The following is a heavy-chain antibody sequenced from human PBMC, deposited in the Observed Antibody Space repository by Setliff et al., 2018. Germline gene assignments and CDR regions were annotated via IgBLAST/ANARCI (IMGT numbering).Heavy chain of an antibody. J-gene: IGHJ5*02. CDR2: INPSSGRT. Sequence: SVKVSCKASGYTFTSHYMHWVRQAPGLGLEWMGTINPSSGRTSYAQKFQGRVTMTRDTSTSTVYMDMSSLRSEDTAVYYCARGGNTYAFNWFDPWGQGTLVTVSS. CDR3: ARGGNTYAFNWFDP. D-gene: IGHD5-18*01. V-gene: IGHV1-46*01. CDR1: GYTFTSHY.